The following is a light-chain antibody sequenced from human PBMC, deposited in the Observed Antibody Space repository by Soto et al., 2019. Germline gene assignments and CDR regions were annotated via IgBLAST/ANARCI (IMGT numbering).Light chain of an antibody. V-gene: IGKV3-20*01. J-gene: IGKJ1*01. Sequence: EIVLTQSPVTLSLSPGERATLSCRASQSVSSSYLAWYQQKPGQAPRLLIYGASSRATGIPDRFSGSGSGTDFTLTISRLEPEDFAVYYCQQYGSSPMTVGQGTKVDIK. CDR1: QSVSSSY. CDR3: QQYGSSPMT. CDR2: GAS.